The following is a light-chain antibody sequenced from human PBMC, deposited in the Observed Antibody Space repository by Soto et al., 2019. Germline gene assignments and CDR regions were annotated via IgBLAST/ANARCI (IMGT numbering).Light chain of an antibody. V-gene: IGKV1-5*03. Sequence: DFQMTQSPSTLSASVGDRVTITCRASQSISTWLAWYQQKPGEAPKVLIYKASSLEGGVPSRFSGSGSGTEFTLTINSLQPDDSATYYCLHYNSYPYTFGQGSKLEIK. CDR2: KAS. J-gene: IGKJ2*01. CDR1: QSISTW. CDR3: LHYNSYPYT.